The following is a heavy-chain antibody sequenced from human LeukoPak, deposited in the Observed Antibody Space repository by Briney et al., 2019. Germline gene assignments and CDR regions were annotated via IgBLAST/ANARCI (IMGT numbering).Heavy chain of an antibody. V-gene: IGHV1-8*02. CDR2: MNPNSGNT. J-gene: IGHJ6*03. D-gene: IGHD3-10*01. CDR1: GYTFTGYY. CDR3: ARGGREMVRGVIIFSYYYYMDV. Sequence: ASVKVSCKASGYTFTGYYMHWVRQATGQGLEWMGWMNPNSGNTGYAQKFQGRVTMTRNTSISTAYMELSSLRSEDTAVYYCARGGREMVRGVIIFSYYYYMDVWGKGTTVTVSS.